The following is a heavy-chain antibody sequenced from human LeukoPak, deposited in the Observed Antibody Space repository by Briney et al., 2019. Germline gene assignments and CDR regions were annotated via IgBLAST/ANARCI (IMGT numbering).Heavy chain of an antibody. J-gene: IGHJ4*02. Sequence: GASVKVSCKASGYTFTIYGISWVRQAPGQGLEWMGWISAYNGNTNYAQKLQGRVTMTTDTSTSTAYMELRSLRSDDTAVYYCARDIPYVWGSYTQFDYWGQGTLVTVSS. V-gene: IGHV1-18*01. CDR1: GYTFTIYG. CDR2: ISAYNGNT. CDR3: ARDIPYVWGSYTQFDY. D-gene: IGHD3-16*01.